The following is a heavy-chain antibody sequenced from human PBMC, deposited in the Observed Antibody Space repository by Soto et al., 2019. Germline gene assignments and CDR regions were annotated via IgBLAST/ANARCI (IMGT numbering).Heavy chain of an antibody. Sequence: EVQLVESGGGLVKPGGSLRLSCAASGFTFSRYSMNWVRQAPGKGLEWVSSISSSSSYIYYADSVKGRFTISRDNAKNSLYLQMHSLRAEDTAVYYCARGLYGDYDYYYYMDVWGKGTTVTVSS. CDR3: ARGLYGDYDYYYYMDV. CDR1: GFTFSRYS. CDR2: ISSSSSYI. J-gene: IGHJ6*03. D-gene: IGHD4-17*01. V-gene: IGHV3-21*01.